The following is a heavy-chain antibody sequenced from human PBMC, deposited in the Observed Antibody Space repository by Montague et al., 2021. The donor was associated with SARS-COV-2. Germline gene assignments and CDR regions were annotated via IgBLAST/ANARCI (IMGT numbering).Heavy chain of an antibody. V-gene: IGHV3-11*01. Sequence: SLRLSCTASGFTFSDNYMSWIRQAPGKALEWVSYISSSANSRDYADSVKGRFTISRDNAKNSLYLQMNGLRPEDTAVYYCARGFGDLNYGEAFDIWGQGTMVIVSS. J-gene: IGHJ3*02. CDR2: ISSSANSR. CDR3: ARGFGDLNYGEAFDI. D-gene: IGHD2-21*02. CDR1: GFTFSDNY.